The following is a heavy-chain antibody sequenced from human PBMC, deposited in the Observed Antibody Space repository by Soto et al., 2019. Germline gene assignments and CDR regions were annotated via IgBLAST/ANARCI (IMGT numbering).Heavy chain of an antibody. V-gene: IGHV3-23*01. CDR3: AKDLSHYDFWSGLAEGTSPDYYYYGMDV. CDR1: GFTFSSYA. D-gene: IGHD3-3*01. J-gene: IGHJ6*02. CDR2: ISGSGGST. Sequence: EVQLLESGGGLVQPGGSLRLSCAASGFTFSSYAMSWVRQAPGKGLEWVSAISGSGGSTYYADSVKGRFTISRDNSKNTLYRQMNSLRAEDTAVYYCAKDLSHYDFWSGLAEGTSPDYYYYGMDVWGQGTTVTVSS.